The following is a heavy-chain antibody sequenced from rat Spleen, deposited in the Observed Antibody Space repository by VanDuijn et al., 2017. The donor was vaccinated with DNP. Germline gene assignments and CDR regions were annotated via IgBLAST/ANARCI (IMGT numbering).Heavy chain of an antibody. Sequence: EVQLVVSGGGLVQPGRSLKLSCAASGFTFSDYYMAWVRQAPTKGLEWVAYITYDGGSAYYGDSVKGRFTISRDNAKSTLYLQMNSLRSEDMGTYYCARYSLRRLWDYWGQGVMVTVSA. CDR3: ARYSLRRLWDY. CDR2: ITYDGGSA. V-gene: IGHV5-22*01. J-gene: IGHJ2*01. D-gene: IGHD1-11*01. CDR1: GFTFSDYY.